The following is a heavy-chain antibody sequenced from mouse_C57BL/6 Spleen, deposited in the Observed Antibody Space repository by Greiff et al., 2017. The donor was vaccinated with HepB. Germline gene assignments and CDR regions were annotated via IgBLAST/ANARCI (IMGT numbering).Heavy chain of an antibody. V-gene: IGHV5-17*01. CDR3: ARDSYYLDY. CDR1: GFTFSDYG. J-gene: IGHJ2*01. Sequence: EVKLVESGGGLVKPGGSLKLSCAASGFTFSDYGMHWVRQAPEKGLEWVAYISSGSSTMYYADTLKGRFTISIDNAKNTLFLQMTNLRSEDTALYYCARDSYYLDYWGQCTTLTVSS. CDR2: ISSGSSTM.